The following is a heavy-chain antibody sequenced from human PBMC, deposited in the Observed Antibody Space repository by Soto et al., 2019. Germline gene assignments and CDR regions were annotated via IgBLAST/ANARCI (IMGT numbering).Heavy chain of an antibody. D-gene: IGHD5-12*01. V-gene: IGHV3-48*01. CDR1: GFTFSSYS. CDR3: ARADRGYVHGYYYYGMDV. J-gene: IGHJ6*02. CDR2: ISSSSSTI. Sequence: EVQLVESGGGLVQPGGSLRLSCAASGFTFSSYSMNWVRQAPGKGLEWVSYISSSSSTIYYADSVKGRFTISRDNAKNSLYLQMNSLRAEDTAVYYCARADRGYVHGYYYYGMDVWGQGTTVTVSS.